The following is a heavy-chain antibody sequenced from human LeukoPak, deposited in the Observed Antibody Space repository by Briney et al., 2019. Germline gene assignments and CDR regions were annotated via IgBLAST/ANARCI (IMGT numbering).Heavy chain of an antibody. J-gene: IGHJ4*02. Sequence: ASVKVSCMASVYSLTGHYMLGVGQAPGQGLEWMGWMSPDSGGTSYAQKFQGRVTMTRNTSISTAYMELSRLTTDDTAVYYCAQSYDRQGQEGLYSTYWGQGTLVTVSS. D-gene: IGHD3-22*01. CDR1: VYSLTGHY. V-gene: IGHV1-2*02. CDR2: MSPDSGGT. CDR3: AQSYDRQGQEGLYSTY.